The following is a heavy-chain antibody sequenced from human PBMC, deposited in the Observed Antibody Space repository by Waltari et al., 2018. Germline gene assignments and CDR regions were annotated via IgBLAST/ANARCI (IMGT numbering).Heavy chain of an antibody. CDR3: AKDGDYYRRWGAFDF. V-gene: IGHV3-9*01. D-gene: IGHD3-10*01. J-gene: IGHJ3*01. CDR1: GFTFVYYA. Sequence: EVQLVESGGDLVQPGRSLRLSCAASGFTFVYYAMQWVRQSPGKGLEWVAGISWNGRSIHYVDSVKGRFTISRDNAKNSLYLQMNSLRVEDTALYYCAKDGDYYRRWGAFDFWGQGTMVTVSS. CDR2: ISWNGRSI.